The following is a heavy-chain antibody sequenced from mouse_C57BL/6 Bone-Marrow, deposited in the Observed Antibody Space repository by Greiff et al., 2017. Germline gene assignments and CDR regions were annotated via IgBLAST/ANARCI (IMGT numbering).Heavy chain of an antibody. J-gene: IGHJ4*01. CDR2: ISDGGSYT. V-gene: IGHV5-4*01. CDR1: GFTFSSYA. CDR3: ARDRRLRRVMDY. D-gene: IGHD2-4*01. Sequence: EVKLMESGGGLVKPGGSLKLSCAASGFTFSSYAMSWVRQTPEKRLEWVATISDGGSYTYYPDNVKGRFTISRDNAKNNLYLQMSHLKSEDTAMHYCARDRRLRRVMDYWGQGTSVTVSS.